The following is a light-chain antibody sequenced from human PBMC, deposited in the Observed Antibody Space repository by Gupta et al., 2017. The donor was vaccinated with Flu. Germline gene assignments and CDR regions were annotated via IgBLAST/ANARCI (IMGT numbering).Light chain of an antibody. CDR2: WAS. CDR1: QSVLYSSNRKNY. J-gene: IGKJ3*01. V-gene: IGKV4-1*01. Sequence: DIVMTQSPDSLAVSLGERATINCKSSQSVLYSSNRKNYLAWYQQKQGQPPKLLIYWASTRESGVPDRFSGSGSGTDFTLTINSLQAEDVAVYYCQQFYTTPFTFGPGTKVDIK. CDR3: QQFYTTPFT.